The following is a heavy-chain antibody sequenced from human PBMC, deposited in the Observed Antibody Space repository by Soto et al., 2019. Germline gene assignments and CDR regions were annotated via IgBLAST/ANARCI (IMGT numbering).Heavy chain of an antibody. J-gene: IGHJ4*02. CDR1: GFTFSSYG. D-gene: IGHD3-22*01. CDR2: IWYDGSNK. CDR3: ARDGTGYYDSSGYYFDY. Sequence: GGSLRLSCAASGFTFSSYGMHWVRQAPGKGLEWVAVIWYDGSNKYYADSVKGRFTISRDNSKNTLYLQMNSLRAEDTAVYYCARDGTGYYDSSGYYFDYWGQGTLVTVSS. V-gene: IGHV3-33*01.